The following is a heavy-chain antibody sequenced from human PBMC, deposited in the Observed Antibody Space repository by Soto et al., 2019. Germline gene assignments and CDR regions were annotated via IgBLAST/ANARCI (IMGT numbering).Heavy chain of an antibody. D-gene: IGHD1-26*01. CDR1: GFTFSSYA. CDR3: ARDLDGGSRTDRRSD. CDR2: ISYDGSNK. J-gene: IGHJ4*02. V-gene: IGHV3-30-3*01. Sequence: GGSPRLSCAASGFTFSSYAMHWVRQAPGKGLEWVAVISYDGSNKYYADSVKGRFTISRDNSKNTLYLQMNSLRAEDTAVYYCARDLDGGSRTDRRSDWGQGTLVTVSS.